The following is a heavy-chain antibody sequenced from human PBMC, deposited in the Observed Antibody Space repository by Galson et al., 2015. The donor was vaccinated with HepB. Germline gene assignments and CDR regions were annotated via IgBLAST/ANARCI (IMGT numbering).Heavy chain of an antibody. CDR3: AHDDSRGSYFDY. Sequence: PALVKPTQTLTLTCTFSGFSLSTGGVTVGWIRQPPGKALEWLALIYWDDDKRHSPSLKSRLTITKDTSKNRVSLTMTNMDPVDTATYYCAHDDSRGSYFDYWGQGTLVTVSS. V-gene: IGHV2-5*02. CDR1: GFSLSTGGVT. CDR2: IYWDDDK. J-gene: IGHJ4*02. D-gene: IGHD3-22*01.